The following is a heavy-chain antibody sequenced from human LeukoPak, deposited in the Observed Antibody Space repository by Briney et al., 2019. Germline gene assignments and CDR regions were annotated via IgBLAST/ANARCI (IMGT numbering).Heavy chain of an antibody. J-gene: IGHJ1*01. CDR3: ARDQIAAAGTVQH. Sequence: QSGGSLRLSCAASGFTFSSYWMSWVRQAPGKGLEWVANIKQDGSEKYYVDSVKGRFTISRDNAKNSLYLQMNSLRAEDTTVYYCARDQIAAAGTVQHWGQGTLVTVSS. CDR2: IKQDGSEK. V-gene: IGHV3-7*01. CDR1: GFTFSSYW. D-gene: IGHD6-13*01.